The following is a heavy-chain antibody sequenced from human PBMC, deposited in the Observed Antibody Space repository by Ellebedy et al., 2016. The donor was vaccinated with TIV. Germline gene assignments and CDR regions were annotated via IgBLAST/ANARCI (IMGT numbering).Heavy chain of an antibody. CDR2: ISSSSSYI. V-gene: IGHV3-21*01. D-gene: IGHD4-17*01. Sequence: GGSLRLXXAASGFTFSSYSMNWVRQAPGKGLEWVSSISSSSSYIYYADSVKGRFTISRDNAKNSLYLQINSLRAEDTALYYCARGLGEYALLAYWGQGTLVTVSS. CDR1: GFTFSSYS. CDR3: ARGLGEYALLAY. J-gene: IGHJ4*02.